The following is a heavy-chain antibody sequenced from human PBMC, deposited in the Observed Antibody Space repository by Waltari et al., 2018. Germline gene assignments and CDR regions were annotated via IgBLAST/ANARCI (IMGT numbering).Heavy chain of an antibody. V-gene: IGHV4-31*03. CDR2: IYYSGST. Sequence: QVQLQESGTGLVKPSQTLSLTCTVSGGSISSGGSYGSWLRQHPGKGLDWIGYIYYSGSTYYNPSLKSRVTISVDTSKNQFSLKLSSVTAADTAVYYCARGQKDGAFDIWGQGTMVTVSS. CDR3: ARGQKDGAFDI. J-gene: IGHJ3*02. CDR1: GGSISSGGSY.